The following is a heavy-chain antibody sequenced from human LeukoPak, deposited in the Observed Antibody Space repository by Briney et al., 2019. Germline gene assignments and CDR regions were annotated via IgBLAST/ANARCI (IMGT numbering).Heavy chain of an antibody. J-gene: IGHJ4*02. V-gene: IGHV1-24*01. CDR1: GYTLTELS. CDR3: ARETSSGYYFDY. CDR2: FDHGHGET. Sequence: GASVKVSCKVSGYTLTELSMHWVRQAPGKGLEWMGGFDHGHGETIYGQKFQGRVTMTEDTSTDTVYMELSSLRSEDTAVYYCARETSSGYYFDYWGQGTLVTVSS. D-gene: IGHD3-22*01.